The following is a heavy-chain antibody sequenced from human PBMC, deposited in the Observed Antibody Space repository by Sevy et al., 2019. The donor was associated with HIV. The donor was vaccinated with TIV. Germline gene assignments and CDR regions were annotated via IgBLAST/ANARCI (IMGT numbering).Heavy chain of an antibody. D-gene: IGHD2-8*01. CDR2: VTSDGTT. J-gene: IGHJ4*02. Sequence: GSLRLSCAASGLTLTTTGMSWVRQAPGKGLEWVAGVTSDGTTYYADSVRDRFTVSRDNSKNTLYLQLNSLRADDTAVFYCAGGDTTMLTDLDYWGQGTLVTVSS. CDR3: AGGDTTMLTDLDY. V-gene: IGHV3-23*01. CDR1: GLTLTTTG.